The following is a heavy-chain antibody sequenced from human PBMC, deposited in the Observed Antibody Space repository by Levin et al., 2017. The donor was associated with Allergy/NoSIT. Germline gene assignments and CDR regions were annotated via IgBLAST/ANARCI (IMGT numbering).Heavy chain of an antibody. Sequence: ASVKVSCKASGYTFTFYGISWVRQAPGQGLEWMGWISPYNGDTNYAQKLQGRVTMTTYTSTSTAYMELRSLRSDDTAVYYCAREMAETAADTFDIWGQGTMVTVSS. CDR2: ISPYNGDT. CDR1: GYTFTFYG. D-gene: IGHD2-8*01. V-gene: IGHV1-18*01. CDR3: AREMAETAADTFDI. J-gene: IGHJ3*02.